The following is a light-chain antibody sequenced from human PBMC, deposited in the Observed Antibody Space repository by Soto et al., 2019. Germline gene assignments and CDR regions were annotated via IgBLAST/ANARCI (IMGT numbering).Light chain of an antibody. CDR1: QSIHTS. J-gene: IGKJ5*01. V-gene: IGKV3-11*01. CDR2: DST. CDR3: QQRNVWPPIT. Sequence: VLTQSPATLSLSPGERATLSCRASQSIHTSLAWYQQKPGQPPRLVVYDSTLRANGVPDRFGGSRSGTEFTLTILNLEPEDFAVYYCQQRNVWPPITFGQGTRLEI.